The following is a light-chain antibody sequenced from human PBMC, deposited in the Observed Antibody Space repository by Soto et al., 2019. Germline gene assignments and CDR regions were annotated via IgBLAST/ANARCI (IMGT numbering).Light chain of an antibody. CDR1: STDVGGYIY. V-gene: IGLV2-14*01. CDR3: SSYSSSSKIL. Sequence: QSALTQPASVSGSLGQSITLSCTGTSTDVGGYIYVSWYQQYPGKAPKLIIFEIYNRPSGVSDRFSGSRSGNTASLTISSLKTEDEADYYCSSYSSSSKILFGEGTKVIVL. J-gene: IGLJ2*01. CDR2: EIY.